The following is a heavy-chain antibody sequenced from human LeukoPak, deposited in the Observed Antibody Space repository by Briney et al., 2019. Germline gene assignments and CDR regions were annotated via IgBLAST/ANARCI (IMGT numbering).Heavy chain of an antibody. D-gene: IGHD3-22*01. CDR3: AKGHTYYYDSSGYSRDAFDI. Sequence: GGSLRLSCAASGFTFDDYAMHWVRQAPGQGLEWVSGISWNSGSIGYADSVKGRFTISRDNAKNSLYLQMNSLRAEDMALYYCAKGHTYYYDSSGYSRDAFDIWGQGTMVTVSS. J-gene: IGHJ3*02. CDR2: ISWNSGSI. V-gene: IGHV3-9*03. CDR1: GFTFDDYA.